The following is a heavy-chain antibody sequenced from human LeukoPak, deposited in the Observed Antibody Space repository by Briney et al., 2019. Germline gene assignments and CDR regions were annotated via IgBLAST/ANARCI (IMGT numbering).Heavy chain of an antibody. J-gene: IGHJ6*03. V-gene: IGHV4-34*01. D-gene: IGHD3-3*01. CDR3: ARGILEWTDYYYYVDV. Sequence: SETLSLTCAVYGGSFSGYYWSWIRQPPGKGLEWIGEINHSGSTNYNPSLKSRVTISVDTSKNQFSLKLSSVTAADTAVYYCARGILEWTDYYYYVDVWGKGTTVTVSS. CDR2: INHSGST. CDR1: GGSFSGYY.